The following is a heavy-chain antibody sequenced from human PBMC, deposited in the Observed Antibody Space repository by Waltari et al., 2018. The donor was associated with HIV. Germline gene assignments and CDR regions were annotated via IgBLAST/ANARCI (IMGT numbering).Heavy chain of an antibody. CDR1: GGTFSSYA. CDR2: IIPILGIA. V-gene: IGHV1-69*04. D-gene: IGHD3-3*01. CDR3: ARDIDFWSGYYSAEGGMDV. Sequence: QVQLVQSGAEVKKPGSSVKVSCKASGGTFSSYAISWVRQAPGQGLEWMGRIIPILGIANYAQKFQGRVTITADKSTSTAYMELSSLRSEDTAVYYCARDIDFWSGYYSAEGGMDVWGQGTTVTVSS. J-gene: IGHJ6*02.